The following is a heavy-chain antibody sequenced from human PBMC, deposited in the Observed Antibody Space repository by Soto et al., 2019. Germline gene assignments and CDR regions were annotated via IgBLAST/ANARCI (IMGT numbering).Heavy chain of an antibody. J-gene: IGHJ6*02. D-gene: IGHD2-2*01. CDR2: IYYSGST. CDR3: ARDRGYCSSTSCYRYYYYGMDV. V-gene: IGHV4-31*03. CDR1: GGSISSGGYY. Sequence: QVQLQESGPGLVKPSQTLSLTCTVSGGSISSGGYYWSWIRQHQGKGLERIGYIYYSGSTYYNPSLKSRVTLSVDTSKNQFSLKLSSVTAADTAVYYCARDRGYCSSTSCYRYYYYGMDVWGQGTTVTVSS.